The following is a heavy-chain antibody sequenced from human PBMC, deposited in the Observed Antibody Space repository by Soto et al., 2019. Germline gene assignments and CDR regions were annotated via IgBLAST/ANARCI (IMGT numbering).Heavy chain of an antibody. J-gene: IGHJ6*02. V-gene: IGHV4-34*01. CDR2: INPGGIT. CDR1: GGSLSGYY. D-gene: IGHD3-22*01. CDR3: ARPVHDDTGHYFGGLDI. Sequence: PSETLSLTCAVYGGSLSGYYWTWIRQPPGKGLEWIGEINPGGITNYNPSVKSRLTISLDTSQKQVSLELTSVTAADTAVYYCARPVHDDTGHYFGGLDIWGPGTTVTVSS.